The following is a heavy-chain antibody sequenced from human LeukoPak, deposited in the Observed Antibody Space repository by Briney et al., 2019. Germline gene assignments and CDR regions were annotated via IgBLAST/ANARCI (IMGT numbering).Heavy chain of an antibody. Sequence: SETLSLTCTVSGGSISSYYWSWLRQPPGKGLEWIGYIYYSGSTNYNPSLKSRVTISVDTSKNQFSLKLSSVTAADTAVYYCARDARYCSGGSCYSNYYYYYMDVWGKGTTVTVSS. CDR1: GGSISSYY. CDR3: ARDARYCSGGSCYSNYYYYYMDV. V-gene: IGHV4-59*01. CDR2: IYYSGST. J-gene: IGHJ6*03. D-gene: IGHD2-15*01.